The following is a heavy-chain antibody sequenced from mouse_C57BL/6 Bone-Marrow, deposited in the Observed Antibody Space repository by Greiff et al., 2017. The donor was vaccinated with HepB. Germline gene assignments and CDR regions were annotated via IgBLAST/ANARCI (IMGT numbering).Heavy chain of an antibody. D-gene: IGHD1-1*01. J-gene: IGHJ3*01. V-gene: IGHV1-64*01. CDR3: ATYYGSPWFAY. Sequence: VKLQQPGAELVKPGASVKLSCKASGYTFTSYWMHWVKQRPGQGLEWIGMIHPNSGSTNYNEKFKSKATLTVDKSSSTAYMQLSSLTSEDSAVYYCATYYGSPWFAYWGQGTLVTVSA. CDR1: GYTFTSYW. CDR2: IHPNSGST.